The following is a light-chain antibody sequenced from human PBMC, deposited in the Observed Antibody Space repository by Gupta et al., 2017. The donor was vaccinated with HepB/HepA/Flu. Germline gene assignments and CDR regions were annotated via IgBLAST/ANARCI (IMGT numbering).Light chain of an antibody. V-gene: IGKV1-5*03. Sequence: DIQMTQSPPTLSASVGDRVTITCRASQSINSWLAWYQQKPGKAPKLLIYQASRLQSGVPSRFSGGGSGADFTLTIISLQPDDFATYYCQQYNSLWTFGQGTKVEIK. J-gene: IGKJ1*01. CDR1: QSINSW. CDR2: QAS. CDR3: QQYNSLWT.